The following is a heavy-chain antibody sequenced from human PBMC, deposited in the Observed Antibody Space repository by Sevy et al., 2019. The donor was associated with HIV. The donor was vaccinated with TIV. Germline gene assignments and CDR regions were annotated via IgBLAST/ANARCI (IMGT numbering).Heavy chain of an antibody. CDR1: GFTFSGYG. CDR2: ISYDGSNK. Sequence: GGSLRLSCAASGFTFSGYGMHWVRQAPGKGLEWVAVISYDGSNKYYADSVKGRFTISRDNSKNTLYLQMNSLRAEDTAVYYCAKEASSDFWSGYYLDYYYYYGMDVWGQGTTVTVSS. V-gene: IGHV3-30*18. J-gene: IGHJ6*02. CDR3: AKEASSDFWSGYYLDYYYYYGMDV. D-gene: IGHD3-3*01.